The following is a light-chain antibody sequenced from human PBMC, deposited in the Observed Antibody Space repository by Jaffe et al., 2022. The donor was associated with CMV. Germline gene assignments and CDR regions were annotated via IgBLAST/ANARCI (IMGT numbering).Light chain of an antibody. J-gene: IGLJ3*02. Sequence: SYVLTQPPSVSVAPGKTATITCGGNNIGSKSVHWYQQRPGQAPVLVMFYDVDRPSGIPERFSGSNSGNTATLTISRVEAGDEADYYCQVWDSSSDRGVFGGGTKLTVL. CDR1: NIGSKS. CDR3: QVWDSSSDRGV. V-gene: IGLV3-21*04. CDR2: YDV.